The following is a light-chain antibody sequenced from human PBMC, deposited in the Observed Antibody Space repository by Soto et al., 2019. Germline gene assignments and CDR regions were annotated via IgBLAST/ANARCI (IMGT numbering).Light chain of an antibody. CDR2: ASS. J-gene: IGKJ1*01. V-gene: IGKV1-39*01. Sequence: DIQMPQSPSSLSASVGDRVTITCRASQSISRYLNWYQQKPGKAPKLLIYASSSLQSGGPSRFNGSRSGTDFTLTIRSLQPEDFATYYCQQSYSTPRTFGQGTKVEIK. CDR1: QSISRY. CDR3: QQSYSTPRT.